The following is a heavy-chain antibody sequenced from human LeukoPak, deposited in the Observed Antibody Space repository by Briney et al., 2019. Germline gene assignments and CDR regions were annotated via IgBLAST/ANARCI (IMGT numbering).Heavy chain of an antibody. V-gene: IGHV1-69*05. D-gene: IGHD4-17*01. CDR3: AGRDHDYGDYVYFQH. J-gene: IGHJ1*01. CDR1: GGTFSSYA. CDR2: IIPIFGTA. Sequence: ASVTVSCKASGGTFSSYAISWVRQAPGQGLEWMGRIIPIFGTANYAQKFQGRVTITTDESTSTAYMELSSLRSEDTAVYYCAGRDHDYGDYVYFQHWGQGTLVTVSS.